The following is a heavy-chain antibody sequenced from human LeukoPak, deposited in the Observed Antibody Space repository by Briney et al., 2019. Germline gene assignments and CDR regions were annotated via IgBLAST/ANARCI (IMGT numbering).Heavy chain of an antibody. V-gene: IGHV4-61*02. CDR1: GGSISSGSYY. J-gene: IGHJ4*02. D-gene: IGHD4-17*01. CDR2: IYTSGST. CDR3: ARDYGALGY. Sequence: PSQTLSLTCTVSGGSISSGSYYWSWIRQPAGKGLEWIGRIYTSGSTNYNPSLKSRVTISVDTSKNQFSLKLSSVTAADTAVYYCARDYGALGYWGQGTLVTVSS.